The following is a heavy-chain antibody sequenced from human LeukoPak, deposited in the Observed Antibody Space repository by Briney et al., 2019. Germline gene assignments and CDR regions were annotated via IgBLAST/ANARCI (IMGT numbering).Heavy chain of an antibody. CDR1: GGSISSSNW. CDR3: ARGCSGGSCYSQFDY. J-gene: IGHJ4*02. CDR2: IYHSGST. V-gene: IGHV4-4*02. Sequence: PSGTLSLTCAVSGGSISSSNWWSWVRQPPGKGLEWSGEIYHSGSTNYNPSLKSRVTISVDKSKNQFSLKLSSVTAADTAVYYCARGCSGGSCYSQFDYWGQGTLVTVSS. D-gene: IGHD2-15*01.